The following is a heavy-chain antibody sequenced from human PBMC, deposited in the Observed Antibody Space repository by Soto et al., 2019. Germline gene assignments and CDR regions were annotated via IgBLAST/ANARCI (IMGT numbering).Heavy chain of an antibody. CDR1: GGSISSGGYS. D-gene: IGHD3-3*01. CDR3: ARGNSPLEWFGGNFFDY. V-gene: IGHV4-30-2*01. Sequence: SQTLSLTCAVSGGSISSGGYSWSWIRQPPGKGLEWIGYIYHSGSTYYNPSLKSRVTISVDRSKNQFSLKLSSVTAADTAVYYCARGNSPLEWFGGNFFDYWGQGTLVTVSS. CDR2: IYHSGST. J-gene: IGHJ4*02.